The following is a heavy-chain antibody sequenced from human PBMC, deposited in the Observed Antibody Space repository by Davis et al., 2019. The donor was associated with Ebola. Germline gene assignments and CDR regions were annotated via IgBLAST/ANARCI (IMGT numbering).Heavy chain of an antibody. V-gene: IGHV4-59*12. CDR2: IYYSGST. CDR1: GGSISSYY. J-gene: IGHJ1*01. D-gene: IGHD3-22*01. Sequence: PSETLSLTCTVSGGSISSYYWSWIRQPPGKGLEWIGYIYYSGSTNYNPSLKSRVTISVDTSKNQFSLKLSSVTAADTAVYYCAIFYYDKTEYFQHWGQGTLVTVSS. CDR3: AIFYYDKTEYFQH.